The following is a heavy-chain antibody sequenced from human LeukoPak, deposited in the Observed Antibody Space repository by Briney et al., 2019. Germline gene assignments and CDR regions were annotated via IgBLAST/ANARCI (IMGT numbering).Heavy chain of an antibody. V-gene: IGHV4-30-2*01. CDR3: ARGMVRGVTPPVLDY. J-gene: IGHJ4*02. CDR1: GGSISSGGYS. Sequence: TLSLTCAVSGGSISSGGYSWSWIRQPPGKGLEWIGYIYHSGSTYYNPSLKSRVTISVDRSKNQFSLKLSSVTAADTAVYYCARGMVRGVTPPVLDYWGQGTLVTVSS. D-gene: IGHD3-10*01. CDR2: IYHSGST.